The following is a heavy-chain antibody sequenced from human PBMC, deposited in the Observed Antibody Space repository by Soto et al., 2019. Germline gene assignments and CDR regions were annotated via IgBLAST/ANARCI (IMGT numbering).Heavy chain of an antibody. V-gene: IGHV1-69*13. CDR2: IIPDTETS. J-gene: IGHJ1*01. CDR1: GCTCSSSA. CDR3: VRAPHNNRFKFFH. Sequence: GASVKVYCKTSGCTCSSSAISWVRQAHEQGHEWVGGIIPDTETSHYPQKFQGRVTITADESTNTVYLELNRLRSDDTVVYHCVRAPHNNRFKFFHWGQGTRVTVSS. D-gene: IGHD1-1*01.